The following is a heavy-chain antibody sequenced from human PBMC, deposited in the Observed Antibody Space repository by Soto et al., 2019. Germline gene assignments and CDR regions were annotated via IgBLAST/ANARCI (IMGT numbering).Heavy chain of an antibody. Sequence: SETLSLTCTVSGGSVSSGSYYWSWIRQPPGKGLEWIGYIYYSGSTNYNPSLKSRVTISVDTSKNQLSLKLSSVTAADTAVYYCAGAKVLNWFDPWGQGTLVTVSS. CDR3: AGAKVLNWFDP. J-gene: IGHJ5*02. CDR1: GGSVSSGSYY. V-gene: IGHV4-61*01. CDR2: IYYSGST.